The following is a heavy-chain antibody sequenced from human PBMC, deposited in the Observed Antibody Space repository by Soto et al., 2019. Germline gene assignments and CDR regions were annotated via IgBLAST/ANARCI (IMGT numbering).Heavy chain of an antibody. D-gene: IGHD4-4*01. CDR1: GFTFSTYC. J-gene: IGHJ4*02. CDR2: IKQDGSDQ. V-gene: IGHV3-7*01. Sequence: EVQLVESGGGLVQPGGSLRLSCAASGFTFSTYCMSWVRQAPGKGLEWVANIKQDGSDQYYVDSVKGRFTISRDNTKNALYLQMNSLRAEDTAVYYCARTDDYNPVFDYWGQGALVTVSS. CDR3: ARTDDYNPVFDY.